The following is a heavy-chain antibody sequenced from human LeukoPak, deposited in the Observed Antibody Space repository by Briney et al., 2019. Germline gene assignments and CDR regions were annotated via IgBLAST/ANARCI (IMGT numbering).Heavy chain of an antibody. CDR1: GYTFNSYG. Sequence: ASVKVSCEAAGYTFNSYGFSWLRQGPGQGLEWMAWISAYNGDTKLAQKFQGRVTMTTDASTSTAYMELRSLTSDDTAVYYCARDSAGSSSGYWGQGTLVTVSS. J-gene: IGHJ4*02. CDR3: ARDSAGSSSGY. CDR2: ISAYNGDT. V-gene: IGHV1-18*01. D-gene: IGHD6-6*01.